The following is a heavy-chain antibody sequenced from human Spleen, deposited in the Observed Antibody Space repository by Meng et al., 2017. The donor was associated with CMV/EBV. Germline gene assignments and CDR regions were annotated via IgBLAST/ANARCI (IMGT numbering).Heavy chain of an antibody. CDR2: INPNTGAT. J-gene: IGHJ6*02. Sequence: ASVKVSCKASGYNFGGYYMHWARQAPGQGLEWMGWINPNTGATKYAQRFQGRVTMTRETSITTAYMELSRLRSDDMAVYYCARVKRYCTGGSCSSTGYYGMDVWGQGTTVTVSS. CDR1: GYNFGGYY. CDR3: ARVKRYCTGGSCSSTGYYGMDV. V-gene: IGHV1-2*02. D-gene: IGHD2-15*01.